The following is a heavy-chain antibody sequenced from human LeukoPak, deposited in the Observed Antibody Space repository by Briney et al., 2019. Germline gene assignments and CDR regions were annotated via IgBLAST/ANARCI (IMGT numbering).Heavy chain of an antibody. CDR2: IYYSGST. CDR1: GGSISSYY. D-gene: IGHD6-13*01. CDR3: ARLVSASSRLAGFDC. V-gene: IGHV4-59*08. J-gene: IGHJ4*02. Sequence: PSETLSLTCTVSGGSISSYYWSWIRQPPGKGLERIGYIYYSGSTNYNPSLKSRVTISVDTSKNQFSLKLSSVTAADTAVYYCARLVSASSRLAGFDCWGQGTLVTVSS.